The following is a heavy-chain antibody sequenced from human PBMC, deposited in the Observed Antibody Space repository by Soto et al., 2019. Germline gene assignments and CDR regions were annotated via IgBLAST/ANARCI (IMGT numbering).Heavy chain of an antibody. D-gene: IGHD2-8*01. Sequence: QVQLQQWGAGLLKPSETLSLTCAVYGGSFSGYYWSWVRQPPGKGLEWIGEINHSGSTNYNPSLNRRVTISVDTSTNQFSLKLSSVTAADTAVYYCARGVYCTNGVCHPGVNWFDPWGQGALVTVSS. CDR1: GGSFSGYY. CDR3: ARGVYCTNGVCHPGVNWFDP. CDR2: INHSGST. J-gene: IGHJ5*02. V-gene: IGHV4-34*01.